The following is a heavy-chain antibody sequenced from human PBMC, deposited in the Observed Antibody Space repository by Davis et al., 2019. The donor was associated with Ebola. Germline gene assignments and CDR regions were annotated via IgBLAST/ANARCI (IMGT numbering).Heavy chain of an antibody. D-gene: IGHD6-13*01. CDR2: MNPNSGNT. CDR1: GYTFTSYD. Sequence: AASVKVSCKASGYTFTSYDINWVRQAPRQGFEWMGWMNPNSGNTGYAQKFQGRVTMNRDTSTSAAYMELSSLRSEDTAVYYCARASWATVGTRWFDPWGQGTLVTVSS. CDR3: ARASWATVGTRWFDP. J-gene: IGHJ5*02. V-gene: IGHV1-8*01.